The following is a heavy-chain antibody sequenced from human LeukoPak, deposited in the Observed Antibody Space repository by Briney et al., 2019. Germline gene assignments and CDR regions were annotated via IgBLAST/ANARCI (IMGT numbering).Heavy chain of an antibody. D-gene: IGHD3-10*01. J-gene: IGHJ4*02. V-gene: IGHV4-34*01. CDR1: GGSFSGYY. Sequence: SGTLSLTCAVYGGSFSGYYWSWIRQPPGKGLEWIGEINHSGSTNYNPSLKSRVTISVDTSKNQFSPKLSSVTAADTAVYYCARATALSGTYYYGSGSYVDYWGQGTLVTVSS. CDR3: ARATALSGTYYYGSGSYVDY. CDR2: INHSGST.